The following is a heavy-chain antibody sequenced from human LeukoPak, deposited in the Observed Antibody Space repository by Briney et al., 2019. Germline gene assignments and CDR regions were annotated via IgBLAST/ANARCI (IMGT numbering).Heavy chain of an antibody. D-gene: IGHD1-26*01. CDR1: GFTFDNYR. Sequence: GGSLRLSCAASGFTFDNYRMSWVRQAPGKGLEWDSTVNADGGNTYYADSVKGRFTISRDNSKSTLILQMNSLRVEDTALYYCTKRVKYGGTWDHFADWGQGTLVTVSS. V-gene: IGHV3-23*01. CDR3: TKRVKYGGTWDHFAD. CDR2: VNADGGNT. J-gene: IGHJ4*02.